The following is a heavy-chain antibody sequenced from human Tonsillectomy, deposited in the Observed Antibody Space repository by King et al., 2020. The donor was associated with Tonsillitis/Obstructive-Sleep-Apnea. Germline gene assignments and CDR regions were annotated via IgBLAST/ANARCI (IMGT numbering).Heavy chain of an antibody. CDR1: GFTFSSYE. V-gene: IGHV3-48*03. D-gene: IGHD2-2*01. Sequence: VQLVESGGGLVQPGGSLRLSCAVSGFTFSSYEMNWVRQAPGKGLEWVSYISSTGSTMFYADSVKGRFTISRDNAKNSMHLQMISLRAEDTAVYYCARVYCSSTSCYNMGDDYSYYMDVWGKGTTVTVSS. CDR2: ISSTGSTM. CDR3: ARVYCSSTSCYNMGDDYSYYMDV. J-gene: IGHJ6*03.